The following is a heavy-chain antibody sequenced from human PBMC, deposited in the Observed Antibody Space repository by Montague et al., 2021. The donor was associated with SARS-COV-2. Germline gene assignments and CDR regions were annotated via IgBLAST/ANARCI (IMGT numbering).Heavy chain of an antibody. V-gene: IGHV3-30*04. CDR1: GFTFRSYA. D-gene: IGHD3-3*01. CDR2: ISYDGSNK. J-gene: IGHJ6*02. CDR3: ARDFLPLLAYYYGMDV. Sequence: SLRLSCAASGFTFRSYAMHWVRQAPGKGLEWVAVISYDGSNKYYADSVKGRFTISRDNSKNTLYLQMNSLRAEDTAVYYCARDFLPLLAYYYGMDVWGQGTTVTVSS.